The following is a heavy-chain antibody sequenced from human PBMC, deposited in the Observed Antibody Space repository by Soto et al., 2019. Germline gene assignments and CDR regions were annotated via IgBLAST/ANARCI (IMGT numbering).Heavy chain of an antibody. D-gene: IGHD3-16*01. J-gene: IGHJ4*02. CDR2: ISGGGDET. CDR1: GFTFRNYA. V-gene: IGHV3-23*01. Sequence: EVQLLESGGGWVQPGGSLRLSCAASGFTFRNYAMTWVRQAPGKGLEWVSGISGGGDETYNADSVKGRFTISRDNSKNTLYLQMNSLRAEDTAIYYCVKDGEAYIGVWDYFDHWGQGTLITVSS. CDR3: VKDGEAYIGVWDYFDH.